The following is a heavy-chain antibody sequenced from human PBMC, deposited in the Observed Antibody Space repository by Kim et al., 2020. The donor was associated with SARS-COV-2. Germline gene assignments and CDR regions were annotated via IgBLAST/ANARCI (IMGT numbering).Heavy chain of an antibody. CDR3: ARMIRRDGYKPFPPGGFDY. D-gene: IGHD5-12*01. V-gene: IGHV4-59*01. CDR2: IYYSGST. Sequence: SETLSLTCTVSGGSISSYYWSWIRQPPGKGLEWIGYIYYSGSTNYNPSLKSRVTISVDTSKNQFSLKLSSVTAADTAVYYCARMIRRDGYKPFPPGGFDYWGQGTLVTVSS. CDR1: GGSISSYY. J-gene: IGHJ4*02.